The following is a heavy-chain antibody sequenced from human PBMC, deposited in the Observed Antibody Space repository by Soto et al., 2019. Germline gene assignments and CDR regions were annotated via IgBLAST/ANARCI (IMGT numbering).Heavy chain of an antibody. CDR1: GYTFTSPW. CDR2: IYPGDSDT. Sequence: EVQLVQSGAEVKKPGESLKISCKASGYTFTSPWIGWVRQMPGKGLEWMGIIYPGDSDTRYSPSFQGQVTISADKAIGTAYLQWSGLQASDTAMDYCERPSGLGDAFDIWGRGTMVIVSS. CDR3: ERPSGLGDAFDI. D-gene: IGHD3-10*01. V-gene: IGHV5-51*01. J-gene: IGHJ3*02.